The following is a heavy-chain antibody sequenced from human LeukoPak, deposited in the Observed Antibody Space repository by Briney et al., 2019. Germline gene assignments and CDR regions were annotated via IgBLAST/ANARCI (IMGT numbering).Heavy chain of an antibody. CDR1: GFTFDDYA. Sequence: GGSLRLSCAASGFTFDDYAMHWVRQAPGKGLEWVSGISWNSGSIGYADSVKGRFTISRDDAKNSLYLQMNSLRAEDTAVYYCARDITMVRGAMYYFDYWGQGTLVTVSS. V-gene: IGHV3-9*01. CDR2: ISWNSGSI. CDR3: ARDITMVRGAMYYFDY. D-gene: IGHD3-10*01. J-gene: IGHJ4*02.